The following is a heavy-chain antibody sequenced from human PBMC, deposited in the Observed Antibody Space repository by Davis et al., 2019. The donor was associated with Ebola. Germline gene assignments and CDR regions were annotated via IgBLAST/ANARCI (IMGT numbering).Heavy chain of an antibody. Sequence: MPSETLSLTCTVSGGSVSSGSYYWSWIRQPPGKGLEWIGYIYYSGSTNYNPSLKSRVTISVDTSKNQFSLKLSSVTAADTAVYYCAGGTPRDGYNEVDYWGQGTLVTVSS. CDR2: IYYSGST. J-gene: IGHJ4*02. CDR3: AGGTPRDGYNEVDY. V-gene: IGHV4-61*01. CDR1: GGSVSSGSYY. D-gene: IGHD5-24*01.